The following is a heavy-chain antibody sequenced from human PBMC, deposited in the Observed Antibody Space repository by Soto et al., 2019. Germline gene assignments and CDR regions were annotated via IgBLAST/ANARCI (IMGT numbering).Heavy chain of an antibody. CDR1: GYTFTTSG. CDR3: ARQGSWPYYYYGLDV. Sequence: QVQLVQSGPEVKKPGASVKVSCEASGYTFTTSGISWVRQAPGQGLEWMGWISTYNGDTNSAQKFQGRVTMTADTSTGTAYMELMSLKSDDPAVYYCARQGSWPYYYYGLDVWGQGTTVTVSS. V-gene: IGHV1-18*01. D-gene: IGHD1-26*01. CDR2: ISTYNGDT. J-gene: IGHJ6*02.